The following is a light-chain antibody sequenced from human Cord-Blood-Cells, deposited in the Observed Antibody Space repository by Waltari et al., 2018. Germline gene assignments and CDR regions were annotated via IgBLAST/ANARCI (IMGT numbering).Light chain of an antibody. CDR1: SSDVGGYNY. CDR3: SSYTSSSTLYVV. V-gene: IGLV2-14*01. CDR2: DVI. Sequence: QSALTQPASVSGSPGQSITLSCTGTSSDVGGYNYASWYQQHPGRAPKLMIYDVINRPSGVSNRFSGSKSGNTASLTISGLQAEDEADYYCSSYTSSSTLYVVFGGGTKLTVL. J-gene: IGLJ2*01.